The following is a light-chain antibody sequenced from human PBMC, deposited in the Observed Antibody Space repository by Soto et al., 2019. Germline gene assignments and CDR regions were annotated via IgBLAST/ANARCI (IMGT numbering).Light chain of an antibody. Sequence: DIQLTQSPSFLSASVGDRVTITCRASQGISSHLAWYQQKPGKAPKLLIYAASTLQSGVPSRFSGSGSGTEFTLTISSLQPEDFATYYCQQLKSYPITVGQGTRLEIK. V-gene: IGKV1-9*01. CDR1: QGISSH. J-gene: IGKJ5*01. CDR2: AAS. CDR3: QQLKSYPIT.